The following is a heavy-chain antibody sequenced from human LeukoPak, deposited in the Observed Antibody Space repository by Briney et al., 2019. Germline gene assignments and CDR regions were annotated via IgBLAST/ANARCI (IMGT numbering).Heavy chain of an antibody. Sequence: PSGTLSLTCAVSGGSLSSSNWWSGVRQPPGKGGEGIGEIYHSGSTNYNPSLKRRVTISVDKSKNQFSLKLSSVTAADTAVYYCASTLIGIAVAGTVYWGQGTLVTVSS. CDR3: ASTLIGIAVAGTVY. V-gene: IGHV4-4*02. J-gene: IGHJ4*02. D-gene: IGHD6-19*01. CDR1: GGSLSSSNW. CDR2: IYHSGST.